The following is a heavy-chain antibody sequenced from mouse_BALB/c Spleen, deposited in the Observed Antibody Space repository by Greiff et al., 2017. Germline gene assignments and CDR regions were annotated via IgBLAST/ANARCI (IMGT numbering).Heavy chain of an antibody. D-gene: IGHD4-1*01. CDR3: AGTGTGYYAMDD. CDR2: IYPGSGNT. Sequence: QVHVKQSGAELARPGASVKLSCKASGYTFTDYYINWVKQRTGQGLEWIGEIYPGSGNTYYNEKFKGKATLTADKSSSTAYMQLSSLTSEDSAVYFCAGTGTGYYAMDDWGQGTSVTVSS. J-gene: IGHJ4*01. V-gene: IGHV1-77*01. CDR1: GYTFTDYY.